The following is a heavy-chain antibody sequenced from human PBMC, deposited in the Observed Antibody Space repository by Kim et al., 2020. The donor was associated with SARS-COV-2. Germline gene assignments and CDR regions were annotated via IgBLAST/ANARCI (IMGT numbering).Heavy chain of an antibody. CDR3: ARVRKYCSSTSCYEVGHYYYYGMDV. J-gene: IGHJ6*02. V-gene: IGHV3-11*06. Sequence: GGSLRLSCAASGFTFSDYYMSWIRQAPGKGLEWVSYISSSYTNYADSVKGRFTISRDNAKNSLYLQMNSLRAEDTAVYYCARVRKYCSSTSCYEVGHYYYYGMDVWGQGTTVTVSS. CDR1: GFTFSDYY. D-gene: IGHD2-2*01. CDR2: ISSSYT.